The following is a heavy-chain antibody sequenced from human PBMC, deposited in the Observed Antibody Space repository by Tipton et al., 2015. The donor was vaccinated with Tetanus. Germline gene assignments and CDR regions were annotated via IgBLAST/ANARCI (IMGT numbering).Heavy chain of an antibody. CDR2: ISGSGDRI. D-gene: IGHD1-1*01. V-gene: IGHV3-23*01. J-gene: IGHJ1*01. CDR3: AKDVNWNLRYFQQ. Sequence: SLRLSCAASGMTLSYFAMSWVRQAPGKGLEWVSGISGSGDRIFYADSVKGRLTISRDNAKNSLYLQMNSLRVEDTAVYYCAKDVNWNLRYFQQWGQGTVVTVSS. CDR1: GMTLSYFA.